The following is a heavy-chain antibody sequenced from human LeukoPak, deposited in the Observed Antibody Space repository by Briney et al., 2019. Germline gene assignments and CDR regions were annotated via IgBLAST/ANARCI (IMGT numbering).Heavy chain of an antibody. D-gene: IGHD6-6*01. CDR3: ARGFYSSSAYDAFDI. CDR2: IYYSGST. V-gene: IGHV4-30-4*08. Sequence: SETLSLTCTVSGGSISSGDYYWSWIRQPPGKGLEWIGYIYYSGSTYYNPFLKSRVTISVDTSKNQFSLKLSSVTAADTAVYYCARGFYSSSAYDAFDIWGQGTMVTVSS. J-gene: IGHJ3*02. CDR1: GGSISSGDYY.